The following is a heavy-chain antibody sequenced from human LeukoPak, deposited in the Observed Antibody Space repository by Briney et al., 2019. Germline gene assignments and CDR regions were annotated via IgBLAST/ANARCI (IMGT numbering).Heavy chain of an antibody. J-gene: IGHJ3*02. CDR2: IYYRGST. CDR3: ARVADAFDI. Sequence: SETLSLTCTVSGDSLSRYYWSWIRQPPGKGLEWIGYIYYRGSTSYNPSLKSRVIISLDTSKIQFSLKLSSVTAADTAVYYCARVADAFDIWGQGTMVTVSS. CDR1: GDSLSRYY. V-gene: IGHV4-59*01.